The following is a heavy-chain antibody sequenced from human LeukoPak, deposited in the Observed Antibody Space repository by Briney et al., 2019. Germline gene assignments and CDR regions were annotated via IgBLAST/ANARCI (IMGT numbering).Heavy chain of an antibody. D-gene: IGHD3-22*01. CDR3: TKYYYNSSGFYSHYNY. V-gene: IGHV3-15*01. CDR1: GFTLSNAW. Sequence: GGSLRLSCAASGFTLSNAWMSWVRQAPGKGLEWVGRIRSKTEGGTTEYAAPVKGRFTISRDDTKNTLYLQMYSLKTEDTAVYYCTKYYYNSSGFYSHYNYWGQGPWSPSPQ. J-gene: IGHJ4*02. CDR2: IRSKTEGGTT.